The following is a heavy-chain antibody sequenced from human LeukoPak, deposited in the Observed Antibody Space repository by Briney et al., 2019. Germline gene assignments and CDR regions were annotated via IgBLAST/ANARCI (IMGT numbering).Heavy chain of an antibody. J-gene: IGHJ6*02. CDR1: GGTFSSYA. D-gene: IGHD2-2*01. Sequence: SVKVSCKASGGTFSSYAISWVRQAPGQGLEWMGGIIPIFGTANYAQKFQGRVTITADESTSTAHMELSSLRSEDTAVYYCARAGDIVVVPAASLPYYYGMDVWGQGTTVTVSS. CDR3: ARAGDIVVVPAASLPYYYGMDV. V-gene: IGHV1-69*13. CDR2: IIPIFGTA.